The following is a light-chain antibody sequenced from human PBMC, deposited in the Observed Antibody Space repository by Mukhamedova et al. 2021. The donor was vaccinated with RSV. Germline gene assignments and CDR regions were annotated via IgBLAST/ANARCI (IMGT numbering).Light chain of an antibody. CDR3: QQYNSYPCT. V-gene: IGKV1-5*03. CDR2: QAS. J-gene: IGKJ1*01. Sequence: WYQRRVHGKAPKVLIYQASNLVSGVPLRFSGSGSGTEFTLTISSLQPDDFATYYCQQYNSYPCTFGQGTKVEIK.